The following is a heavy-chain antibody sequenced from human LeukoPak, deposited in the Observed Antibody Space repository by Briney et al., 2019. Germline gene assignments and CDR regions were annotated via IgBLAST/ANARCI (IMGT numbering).Heavy chain of an antibody. J-gene: IGHJ6*03. CDR2: INHSGST. D-gene: IGHD2-15*01. V-gene: IGHV4-34*01. CDR1: GFTFRSYW. Sequence: PGGSLRLSCAVSGFTFRSYWMSWIRQPPGKGLEWIGEINHSGSTNYNPSLKSRVTISVDTSKNQFSLKLSSVTAADTAVYYCARGTRCSGGSCYYYYYYMDVWGKGTTVTVSS. CDR3: ARGTRCSGGSCYYYYYYMDV.